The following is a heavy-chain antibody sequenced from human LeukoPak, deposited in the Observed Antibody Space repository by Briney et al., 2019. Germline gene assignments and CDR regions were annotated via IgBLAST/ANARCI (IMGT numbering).Heavy chain of an antibody. CDR2: MNPNSGNT. CDR1: GYTFTSYY. CDR3: ARRAVAYYYYYMDV. D-gene: IGHD6-19*01. V-gene: IGHV1-8*03. J-gene: IGHJ6*03. Sequence: ASVKVSCKASGYTFTSYYMHWVRQAPGQGLEWMGWMNPNSGNTGYAQKFQGRVTITRNTSISTAYMDLSSLRSDDTAVYYCARRAVAYYYYYMDVWGKGTTVTVSS.